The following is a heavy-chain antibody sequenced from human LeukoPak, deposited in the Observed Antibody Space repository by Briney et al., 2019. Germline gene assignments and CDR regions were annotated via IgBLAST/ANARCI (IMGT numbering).Heavy chain of an antibody. J-gene: IGHJ4*02. CDR2: IYYNGIT. CDR1: GGSISSSSYY. Sequence: KPSVTLSLTCTVSGGSISSSSYYGPSIRKPPGKGLVRIWSIYYNGITYYNPSLKSRVTISVDTSKNQFSLKLSSVTAADTAVYYCARHSNHGMITFGGVIGNFDYWGQGTLVTVSS. V-gene: IGHV4-39*01. CDR3: ARHSNHGMITFGGVIGNFDY. D-gene: IGHD3-16*01.